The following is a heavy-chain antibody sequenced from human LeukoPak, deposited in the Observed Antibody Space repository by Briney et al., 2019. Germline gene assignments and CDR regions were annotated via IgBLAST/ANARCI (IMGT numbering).Heavy chain of an antibody. CDR1: GYTFTSYG. CDR3: ARESESYYYGSGFDY. J-gene: IGHJ4*02. V-gene: IGHV1-18*01. Sequence: GASVKVSCKASGYTFTSYGISWVRQAPGQGLEWMGWISAYNGNTNYAQKLQGRVTMTTGTSTSTAYMELRSLRSDDTAVYYCARESESYYYGSGFDYWGQGTLVTVSS. D-gene: IGHD3-10*01. CDR2: ISAYNGNT.